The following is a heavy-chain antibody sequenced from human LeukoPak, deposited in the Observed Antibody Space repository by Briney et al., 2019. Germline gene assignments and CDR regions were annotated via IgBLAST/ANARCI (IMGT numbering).Heavy chain of an antibody. CDR2: IYYSGST. CDR3: ARDSSPYSSSCWFDP. V-gene: IGHV4-38-2*02. Sequence: PSETLSLTCTVSGYSISSGYYWGWIRQPPGKGLEWIGSIYYSGSTYYNPSLKSRVTISVDTSKNQFPLKLSSVTAADTAVYYCARDSSPYSSSCWFDPWGQGTLVTVSS. D-gene: IGHD6-13*01. J-gene: IGHJ5*02. CDR1: GYSISSGYY.